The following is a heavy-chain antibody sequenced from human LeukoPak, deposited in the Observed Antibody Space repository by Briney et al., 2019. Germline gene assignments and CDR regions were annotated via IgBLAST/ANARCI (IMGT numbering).Heavy chain of an antibody. CDR1: GGSFSGYY. D-gene: IGHD6-13*01. V-gene: IGHV4-34*01. CDR2: INHSGST. Sequence: SETLSLTCAVYGGSFSGYYWSWIRQPPGKGLEWIGEINHSGSTNYNPSLKSRVTISVDTSKNQFSLKLSSVTAADTAVYYCARGIAAAGINYWGQGTLVTVSS. J-gene: IGHJ4*02. CDR3: ARGIAAAGINY.